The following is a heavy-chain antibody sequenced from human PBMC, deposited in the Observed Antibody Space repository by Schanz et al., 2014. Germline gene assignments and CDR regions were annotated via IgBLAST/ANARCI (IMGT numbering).Heavy chain of an antibody. CDR3: ADPDIVSASGY. CDR1: GFTFSKYG. Sequence: VHLVESGGGVVQPGGSLRLSCAASGFTFSKYGMHWVRQAPVKGLVWVSTTYGDWRNTYYADSVKGPFTISIDNAKNTPYLQMNSLRAEDTAVYYCADPDIVSASGYWGQGTLVAVSS. V-gene: IGHV3-74*02. CDR2: TYGDWRNT. J-gene: IGHJ4*02. D-gene: IGHD5-12*01.